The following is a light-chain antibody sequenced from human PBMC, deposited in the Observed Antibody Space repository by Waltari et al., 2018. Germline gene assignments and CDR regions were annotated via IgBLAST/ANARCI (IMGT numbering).Light chain of an antibody. CDR1: KLEDKY. J-gene: IGLJ2*01. CDR3: QAWDSDIVV. CDR2: QDT. Sequence: YELTQPSSVSASPGQTATITCSGPKLEDKYAFWYQKKAGQPPVLVIYQDTARPSGIPERFPGSNSGHTATLTISGTQAMDEADYYCQAWDSDIVVFGGGTKLTVL. V-gene: IGLV3-1*01.